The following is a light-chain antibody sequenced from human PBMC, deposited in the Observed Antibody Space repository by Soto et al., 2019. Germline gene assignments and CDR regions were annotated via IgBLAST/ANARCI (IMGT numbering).Light chain of an antibody. CDR1: HTIASVY. Sequence: IVLTQSPASLSLSPGERDTLSCGASHTIASVYLAWYQHKPGLAPRLLIYYTSIRATGIPYRFTGSGSGTDFTLTISRLEPEDFAVYSCQQYDTSLTFGGGTKVEIK. CDR2: YTS. J-gene: IGKJ4*01. CDR3: QQYDTSLT. V-gene: IGKV3D-20*01.